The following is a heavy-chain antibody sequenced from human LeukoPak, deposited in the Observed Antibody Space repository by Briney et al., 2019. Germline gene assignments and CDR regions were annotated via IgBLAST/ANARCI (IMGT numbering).Heavy chain of an antibody. Sequence: SETLSLTCTVSGGSISANYWIWMRQPAGKGLEYIGRIYSSGSTNYNPSLKSRVTMSVDTSKNQFSLKLSSVTAADTAVYYCARGAPIAAADPSGLFDYWGQGTLVTVSS. D-gene: IGHD6-13*01. CDR2: IYSSGST. CDR1: GGSISANY. J-gene: IGHJ4*02. CDR3: ARGAPIAAADPSGLFDY. V-gene: IGHV4-4*07.